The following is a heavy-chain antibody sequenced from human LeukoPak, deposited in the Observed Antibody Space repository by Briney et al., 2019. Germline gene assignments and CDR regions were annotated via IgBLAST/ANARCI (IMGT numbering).Heavy chain of an antibody. D-gene: IGHD2-2*01. Sequence: VASVKVSCKASGYTFTSNYIHWVRQAPGQGLEWMGGIIPIFGTANYAQKFQGRVTITADESTSTAYMELSSLRSEDTAVYYCASPSNIVVVPAATPVRSSHYYYGMDVWGQGTTVTVSS. CDR1: GYTFTSNY. CDR3: ASPSNIVVVPAATPVRSSHYYYGMDV. V-gene: IGHV1-69*13. CDR2: IIPIFGTA. J-gene: IGHJ6*02.